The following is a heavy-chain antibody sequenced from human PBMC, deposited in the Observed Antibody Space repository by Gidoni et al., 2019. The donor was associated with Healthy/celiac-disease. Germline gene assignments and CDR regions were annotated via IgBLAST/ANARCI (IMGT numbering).Heavy chain of an antibody. CDR2: ISGSGGST. V-gene: IGHV3-23*01. J-gene: IGHJ4*02. CDR3: AKTLGYCSSTSCYAFDY. D-gene: IGHD2-2*01. CDR1: GFPFSTHA. Sequence: EVPLLESGGGLVQPGGSLGLSCSASGFPFSTHAMSWVRPAPGKGLEWVSAISGSGGSTYDADSVKGRFTISRDNSKNTLYLQMNSLRAEDTAVYYCAKTLGYCSSTSCYAFDYWGQGTLVTVSS.